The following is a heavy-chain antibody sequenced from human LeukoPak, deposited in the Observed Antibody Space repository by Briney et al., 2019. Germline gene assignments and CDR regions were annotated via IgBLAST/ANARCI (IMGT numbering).Heavy chain of an antibody. Sequence: SVKVSSKASGGTFSSYAISWVRQAPGQGLEWMGGIIPIFGTANYAQKFQGRVTITTDESTSTAYMELSSLRSEDTAVYYCARWVCGGDCYSGYYYYYYMDVWGKGTTVTVSS. CDR3: ARWVCGGDCYSGYYYYYYMDV. V-gene: IGHV1-69*05. CDR1: GGTFSSYA. D-gene: IGHD2-21*01. J-gene: IGHJ6*03. CDR2: IIPIFGTA.